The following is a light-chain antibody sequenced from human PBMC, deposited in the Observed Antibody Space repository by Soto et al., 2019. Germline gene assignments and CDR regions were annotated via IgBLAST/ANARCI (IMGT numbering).Light chain of an antibody. CDR2: AAS. CDR1: QSISNY. Sequence: DIQMTQSPSSLSASVGDRVTITCRARQSISNYLNWYQLKPGKVPKLLIYAASTLQTGVPSRFSGSGSGTDFTLTISSLQPEDSASYYGQQSYSSWATFGGGTKVEIK. V-gene: IGKV1-39*01. J-gene: IGKJ4*01. CDR3: QQSYSSWAT.